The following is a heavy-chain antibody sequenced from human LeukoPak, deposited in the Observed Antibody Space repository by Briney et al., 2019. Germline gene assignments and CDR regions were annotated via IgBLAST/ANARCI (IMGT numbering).Heavy chain of an antibody. Sequence: ASVKVSCKASGYTFTSYDINWVRQATGQGLEWMGWMNPNSGNTGYAQKFQGRVTMTRNTSISTAYMELSSLRSEDTAVYYCARVRAIVGAPSFGYWGQGTLVTVSS. CDR2: MNPNSGNT. D-gene: IGHD1-26*01. V-gene: IGHV1-8*01. J-gene: IGHJ4*02. CDR3: ARVRAIVGAPSFGY. CDR1: GYTFTSYD.